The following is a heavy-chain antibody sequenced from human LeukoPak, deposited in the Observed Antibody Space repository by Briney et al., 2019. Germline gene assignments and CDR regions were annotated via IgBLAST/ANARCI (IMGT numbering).Heavy chain of an antibody. CDR2: INHSGST. D-gene: IGHD3-3*01. CDR1: GGSFSGHY. CDR3: ASGQYYDLWSGYYVD. V-gene: IGHV4-34*01. Sequence: PSETLSLTCAVYGGSFSGHYWSWIRQPPGKGLEWIGEINHSGSTNYNPSLESRVTISVDTSKNHFSLKLSSVTAADTAVFYCASGQYYDLWSGYYVDWGQGTLVTVSA. J-gene: IGHJ4*02.